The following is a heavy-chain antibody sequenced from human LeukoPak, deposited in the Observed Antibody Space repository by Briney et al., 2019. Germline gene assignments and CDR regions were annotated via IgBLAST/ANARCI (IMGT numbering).Heavy chain of an antibody. J-gene: IGHJ4*02. CDR3: ARDSPPGNSGYYPNFDY. Sequence: GVSVKVSCKASGYTFTGYYMHWVRQAPGQGLEWMGWINPNSGGTNYAQKFQGRVTMTRDTSISTAYMELSRLRSDDTAVYYCARDSPPGNSGYYPNFDYWGQGTLVTVSS. D-gene: IGHD3-22*01. CDR2: INPNSGGT. CDR1: GYTFTGYY. V-gene: IGHV1-2*02.